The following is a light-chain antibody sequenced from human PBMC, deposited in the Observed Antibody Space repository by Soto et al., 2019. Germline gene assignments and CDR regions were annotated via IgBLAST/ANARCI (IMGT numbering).Light chain of an antibody. CDR2: EVS. V-gene: IGLV2-14*01. J-gene: IGLJ1*01. CDR3: SSCTSSNTEV. Sequence: QSVLTQPASVSGSPGQSITISCTGTSSDVGGYNYVSWYQQHPGKAPKVMIYEVSDRPSGVSNRFSGSKSGNTAALTISGLQAEDAADYYCSSCTSSNTEVFGPGTKVTVL. CDR1: SSDVGGYNY.